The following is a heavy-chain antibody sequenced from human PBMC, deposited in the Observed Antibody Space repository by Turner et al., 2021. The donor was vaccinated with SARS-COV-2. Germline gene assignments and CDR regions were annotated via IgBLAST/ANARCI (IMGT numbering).Heavy chain of an antibody. V-gene: IGHV3-23*01. CDR3: AKDLGREYCSGGACYY. J-gene: IGHJ4*02. Sequence: EVQLLESGGGLVQPGGSLRVSCAASGFTFRTYAMSWVRQAPGKGLEWVSAISGSGGSTYYADSVKGRFTISRDNSKNTLYLQMNSLRVDDTAVYYCAKDLGREYCSGGACYYWGQGTLVTVSS. CDR1: GFTFRTYA. CDR2: ISGSGGST. D-gene: IGHD2-15*01.